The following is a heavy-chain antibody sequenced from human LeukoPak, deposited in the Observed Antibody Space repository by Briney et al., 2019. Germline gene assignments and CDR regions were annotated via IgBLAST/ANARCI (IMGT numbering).Heavy chain of an antibody. CDR2: IIPIFGTA. Sequence: SVKVSCKASGHTFTTYYVHLVRQAPGQGLEWMGGIIPIFGTANYAQKFQGRVTITADESTSTAYMELSSLRSEDTAVYYCARGIVVVPAAPGWFDPWGQGTLVTVSS. J-gene: IGHJ5*02. D-gene: IGHD2-2*01. CDR3: ARGIVVVPAAPGWFDP. CDR1: GHTFTTYY. V-gene: IGHV1-69*13.